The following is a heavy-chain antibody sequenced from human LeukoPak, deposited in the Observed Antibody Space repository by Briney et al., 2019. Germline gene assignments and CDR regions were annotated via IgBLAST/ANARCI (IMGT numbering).Heavy chain of an antibody. CDR2: IFNSGSS. Sequence: SETLPLTCTFSRGSVSRESFHGCWIRQPPGKGLEWIAYIFNSGSSNSNPSLKSRVTISVDTSKNQFSLKLNSVTAADTAQYHCARGVGGVREGFDIWSQATMVTVYS. J-gene: IGHJ3*02. CDR3: ARGVGGVREGFDI. D-gene: IGHD3-16*01. V-gene: IGHV4-61*01. CDR1: RGSVSRESFH.